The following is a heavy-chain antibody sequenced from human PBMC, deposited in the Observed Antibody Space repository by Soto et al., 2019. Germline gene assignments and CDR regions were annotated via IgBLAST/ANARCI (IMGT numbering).Heavy chain of an antibody. Sequence: ASVKVSCKASGYTFSTYYMHWVRQAPGQGYEWMGIINPSGGSTTYAQKFQGRVTMTRDTSTTTVYMELSSLKSEDTAVYYCARYDYNGYYFDYWGQGTLVSAS. CDR2: INPSGGST. CDR3: ARYDYNGYYFDY. V-gene: IGHV1-46*01. D-gene: IGHD4-4*01. CDR1: GYTFSTYY. J-gene: IGHJ4*02.